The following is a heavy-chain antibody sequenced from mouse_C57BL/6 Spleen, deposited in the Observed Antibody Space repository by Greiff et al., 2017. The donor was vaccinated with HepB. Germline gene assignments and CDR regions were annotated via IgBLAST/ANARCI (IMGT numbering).Heavy chain of an antibody. CDR2: IYPGDGDT. J-gene: IGHJ3*01. V-gene: IGHV1-80*01. Sequence: VQLQQSGAELVKPGASVKISCKASGYAFSSYWMNWVKQRPGKGLEWIGQIYPGDGDTNYNGKFKGKATLTADKSSSTAYMQLSSLTSEDSAVYFWASHYYGSAWFAYWGQGTLVTVSA. D-gene: IGHD1-1*01. CDR1: GYAFSSYW. CDR3: ASHYYGSAWFAY.